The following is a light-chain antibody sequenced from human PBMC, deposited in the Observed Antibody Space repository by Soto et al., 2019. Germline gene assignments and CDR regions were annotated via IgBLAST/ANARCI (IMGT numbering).Light chain of an antibody. J-gene: IGKJ1*01. V-gene: IGKV2-30*01. CDR1: HSLVYSDGNTY. Sequence: DVVMTQSPLSLPVTLGQPASISCRSSHSLVYSDGNTYLNWFHQRPGQSPRRLIYKVSKRDSGVPDRFSGSGSGTDFTLKISRVEAEDVAIYYYMQATHWPGGFGHGTKVEIK. CDR3: MQATHWPGG. CDR2: KVS.